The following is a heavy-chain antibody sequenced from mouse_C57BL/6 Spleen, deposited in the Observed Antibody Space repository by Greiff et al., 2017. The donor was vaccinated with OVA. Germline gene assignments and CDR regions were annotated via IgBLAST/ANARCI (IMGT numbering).Heavy chain of an antibody. CDR1: GYTFTDYY. V-gene: IGHV1-26*01. D-gene: IGHD2-4*01. Sequence: VQLQQSGPELVKPGASVKISCKASGYTFTDYYMNWVKQSHGKSLEWIGDINPNNGGTSYNQKFKGKATLTVDKSSSTAYMELRSLTSEDSAVYYCAWYDYEYYYAMDYWGQGTSVTVSS. J-gene: IGHJ4*01. CDR3: AWYDYEYYYAMDY. CDR2: INPNNGGT.